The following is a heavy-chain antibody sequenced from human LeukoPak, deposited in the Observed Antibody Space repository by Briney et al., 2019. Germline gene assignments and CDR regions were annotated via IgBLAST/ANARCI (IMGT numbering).Heavy chain of an antibody. V-gene: IGHV3-23*01. CDR2: ISGSGGST. CDR3: WIIRVHDSSGYYGTRDAFDI. J-gene: IGHJ3*02. CDR1: GFTFSSYA. D-gene: IGHD3-22*01. Sequence: PGGSLRLSCAASGFTFSSYAMSWVRQAPGKGLEWVSAISGSGGSTYYADSVKGRFTISRDNSKNTLYLQMNSLRAEDTAVYYCWIIRVHDSSGYYGTRDAFDIWGQGTMVTVSS.